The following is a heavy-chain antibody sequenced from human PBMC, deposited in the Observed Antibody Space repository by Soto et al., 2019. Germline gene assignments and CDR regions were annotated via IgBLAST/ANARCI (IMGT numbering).Heavy chain of an antibody. D-gene: IGHD2-2*01. V-gene: IGHV1-69*02. CDR2: IIPILGIA. CDR3: ASVRSYCSSSRCPDYYYYYYYIDV. CDR1: GGTFSSYT. Sequence: QVQLVQSGAEVKKPGSSVKVSCKASGGTFSSYTISWVRQAPGQGLEWMGRIIPILGIANYAQKFQGRVTITAAKSTGTADMELGSLRSEDTAVYYCASVRSYCSSSRCPDYYYYYYYIDVWGKGTTVTVSS. J-gene: IGHJ6*03.